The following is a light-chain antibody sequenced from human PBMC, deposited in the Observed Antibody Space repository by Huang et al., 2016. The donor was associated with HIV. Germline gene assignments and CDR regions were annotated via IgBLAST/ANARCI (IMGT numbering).Light chain of an antibody. V-gene: IGKV2-30*01. CDR2: KVS. Sequence: DVVMTQSPLSLPVTLGQPASIYCRSSESLVYSEGNTYLNWFQQRPGQSPRRLIYKVSIRDSGVPDRFSGSGSGTNFTLKISRVEAEDVGIYYCMQGSHWPPTFGPGTKVDFK. CDR3: MQGSHWPPT. CDR1: ESLVYSEGNTY. J-gene: IGKJ3*01.